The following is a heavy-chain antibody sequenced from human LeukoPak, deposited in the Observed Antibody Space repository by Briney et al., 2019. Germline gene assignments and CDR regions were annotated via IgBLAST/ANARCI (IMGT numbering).Heavy chain of an antibody. CDR2: ISGSGGST. V-gene: IGHV3-23*01. J-gene: IGHJ6*03. CDR3: AKDSQYYDFWSRYNHYSYHYMDV. CDR1: GFTFSSYA. D-gene: IGHD3-3*01. Sequence: PGGSLRLSCAASGFTFSSYAMSWVRQAPGKGLEWVSAISGSGGSTYYADSVKGRFTISRDNSKNTLYLQINNLRAEDTAVYYCAKDSQYYDFWSRYNHYSYHYMDVWGKGTTVIVSS.